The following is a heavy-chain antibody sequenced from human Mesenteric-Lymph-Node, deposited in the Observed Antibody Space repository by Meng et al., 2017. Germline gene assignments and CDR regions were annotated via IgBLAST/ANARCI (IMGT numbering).Heavy chain of an antibody. V-gene: IGHV4-34*01. J-gene: IGHJ5*02. CDR3: ARERVVPAAWRGRFDP. CDR2: INHSGST. CDR1: GGSFSGYY. Sequence: QGQLQRWGEGWLKPSETLYLTCAVYGGSFSGYYWSWIRQPPGKGLEWIGEINHSGSTNYNPSLKSRVTISVDTSKNQFSLKLSSVTAADTAVYYCARERVVPAAWRGRFDPWGQGTLVTVSS. D-gene: IGHD2-2*01.